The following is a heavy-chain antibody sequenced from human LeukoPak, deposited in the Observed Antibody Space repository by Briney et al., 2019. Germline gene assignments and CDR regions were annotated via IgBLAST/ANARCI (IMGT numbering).Heavy chain of an antibody. CDR3: ARDAHSSGWYDGWFDP. V-gene: IGHV3-30-3*01. Sequence: GRSLRLSCAASGFTFSSYAMHWVRQAPGKGLERVAVISYDGSNKYYADSVKGRFTISRDNSKNTLYLQMNSLRAEDTAVYYCARDAHSSGWYDGWFDPWGQGTLVTVSS. CDR1: GFTFSSYA. CDR2: ISYDGSNK. D-gene: IGHD6-19*01. J-gene: IGHJ5*02.